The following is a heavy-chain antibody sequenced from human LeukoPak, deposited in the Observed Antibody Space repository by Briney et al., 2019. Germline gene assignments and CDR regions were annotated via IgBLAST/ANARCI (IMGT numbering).Heavy chain of an antibody. D-gene: IGHD3-16*02. CDR2: ISYDGSNK. J-gene: IGHJ4*02. Sequence: GGSLRLSCAASGFTFSTYAIHWVRQAPGKGLEWVAVISYDGSNKYYADSVKGRFTISRDNSKNTLYLQMNSLRAEDTAVYYCARASRVFWGSYRYYFDYWGQGTLVTVSS. CDR3: ARASRVFWGSYRYYFDY. V-gene: IGHV3-30*04. CDR1: GFTFSTYA.